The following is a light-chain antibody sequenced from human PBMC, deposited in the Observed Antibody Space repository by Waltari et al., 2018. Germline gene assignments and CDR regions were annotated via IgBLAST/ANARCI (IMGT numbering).Light chain of an antibody. CDR3: QHYVRLPAT. J-gene: IGKJ1*01. CDR1: QSVGRS. V-gene: IGKV3-20*01. Sequence: EIVLTQSPGTLSLSPGDRATLSCRASQSVGRSLAWYQQKPGQAPRLLIYGASSRATGVPDRFSGSGSGTDFSLTISGLEPEDFAVYYCQHYVRLPATFGQGTKVEI. CDR2: GAS.